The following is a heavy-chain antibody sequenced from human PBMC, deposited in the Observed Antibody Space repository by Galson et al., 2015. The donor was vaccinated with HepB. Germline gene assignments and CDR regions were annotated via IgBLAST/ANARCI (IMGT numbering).Heavy chain of an antibody. Sequence: SLRLSCAASGFTFSNYGMHWVRQAPGKGLEWVAVIWYDGSNKLYADSVKGRFTISRDNAKNTLFLQMNSLRPEDTAVYSCARDRYGYSNDESFAYWGQGTPVTVSS. V-gene: IGHV3-33*01. CDR2: IWYDGSNK. CDR1: GFTFSNYG. CDR3: ARDRYGYSNDESFAY. J-gene: IGHJ4*02. D-gene: IGHD4-17*01.